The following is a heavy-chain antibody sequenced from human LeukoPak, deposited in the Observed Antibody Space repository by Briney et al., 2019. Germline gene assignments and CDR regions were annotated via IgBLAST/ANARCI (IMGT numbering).Heavy chain of an antibody. CDR3: AAQPGAAGTEYWYFDL. V-gene: IGHV4-61*08. Sequence: SETLSLTCTVSGGSISSGDYYWSWIRQPPGKGLEWIGYIYYSGSTNYNPSLKSRVTISVDTSKNQFSLKLSSVTAADTAVYYCAAQPGAAGTEYWYFDLWGRGTLVTVSS. CDR1: GGSISSGDYY. J-gene: IGHJ2*01. CDR2: IYYSGST. D-gene: IGHD6-13*01.